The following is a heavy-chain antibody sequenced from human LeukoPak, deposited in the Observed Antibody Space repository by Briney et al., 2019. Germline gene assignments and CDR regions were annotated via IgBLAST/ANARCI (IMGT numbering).Heavy chain of an antibody. CDR1: GFTFSNYG. CDR2: INQDGSEK. V-gene: IGHV3-7*01. CDR3: ARDQGFSYYFYYMDV. Sequence: GGSLRLSCAASGFTFSNYGMHWVRQAPGKGLEWVANINQDGSEKYYVDSVKGRFTISRDNAKNSLYLQMNSLRAEDTAVYYCARDQGFSYYFYYMDVWGKGTTVTVSS. D-gene: IGHD3-3*01. J-gene: IGHJ6*03.